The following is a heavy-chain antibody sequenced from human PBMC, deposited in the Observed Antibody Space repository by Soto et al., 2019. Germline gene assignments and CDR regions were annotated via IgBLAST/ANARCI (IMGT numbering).Heavy chain of an antibody. D-gene: IGHD6-13*01. Sequence: QVQLVESGGGWVKPGGALRLSCAASGFTFGDYYMSWIRQAPGKGLEWVSYISSSGSTIYYADSVKGRFTISRDNAKNSLYLQMNSLRAEDTAVYYCARNPYSSSWSDYWGQGTLVTVSS. CDR1: GFTFGDYY. V-gene: IGHV3-11*01. CDR2: ISSSGSTI. J-gene: IGHJ4*02. CDR3: ARNPYSSSWSDY.